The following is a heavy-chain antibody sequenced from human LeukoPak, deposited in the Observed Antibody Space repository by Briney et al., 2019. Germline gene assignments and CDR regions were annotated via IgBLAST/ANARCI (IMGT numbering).Heavy chain of an antibody. CDR1: GGSISSYY. CDR3: ARGGNAFDI. CDR2: SSYSGSS. Sequence: SETLSLTCTVSGGSISSYYWSWTRQPPGKGLEWIGYSSYSGSSNYNPSLKSRVTISVDTSKNQFSLKLSSVTAADTAVYYCARGGNAFDIWGQGTMVTVSS. V-gene: IGHV4-59*12. D-gene: IGHD1-26*01. J-gene: IGHJ3*02.